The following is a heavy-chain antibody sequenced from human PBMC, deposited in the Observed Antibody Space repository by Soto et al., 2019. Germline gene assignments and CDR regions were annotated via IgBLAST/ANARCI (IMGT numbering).Heavy chain of an antibody. CDR1: GYTFTDKY. CDR2: INPNSGGT. J-gene: IGHJ3*02. Sequence: ASVKVSCKASGYTFTDKYMHWVRQAPGQGLEWMGWINPNSGGTNYAQKFQGRVTMTRDTSISTAYMELSRLRSDDTAVYYCARESHYYDSSDIIPDAFDIWGQGTMVTVSS. V-gene: IGHV1-2*02. CDR3: ARESHYYDSSDIIPDAFDI. D-gene: IGHD3-22*01.